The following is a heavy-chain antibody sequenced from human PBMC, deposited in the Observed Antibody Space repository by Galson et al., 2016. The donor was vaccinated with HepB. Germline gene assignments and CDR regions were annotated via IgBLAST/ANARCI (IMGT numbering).Heavy chain of an antibody. J-gene: IGHJ4*02. CDR1: GFTFSTFA. D-gene: IGHD3-22*01. CDR3: ARDQNYYDTNEYDY. Sequence: LRLSCADSGFTFSTFAMYWVRQAPGKGLEWVAFISYDGSNKYYADSVKGRFTVSRDNSKNTLYLQVNSLRAEDTAVYYCARDQNYYDTNEYDYWGQGTLVTVSS. CDR2: ISYDGSNK. V-gene: IGHV3-30-3*01.